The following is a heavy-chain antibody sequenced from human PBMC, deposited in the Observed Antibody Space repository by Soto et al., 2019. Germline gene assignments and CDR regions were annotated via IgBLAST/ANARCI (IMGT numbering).Heavy chain of an antibody. D-gene: IGHD5-12*01. Sequence: EVQLVESGGGLVQPGGSLRLSCAASGFTFSSYWVSWVRQAPGKGLEWVANIKQDGSEKYYVDSVKGRFTISRDNAKNSLYLQMNSLRAEDTAVYYCARAIVATSNYYYYMDVWGKGTTVTVSS. V-gene: IGHV3-7*01. CDR2: IKQDGSEK. CDR1: GFTFSSYW. CDR3: ARAIVATSNYYYYMDV. J-gene: IGHJ6*03.